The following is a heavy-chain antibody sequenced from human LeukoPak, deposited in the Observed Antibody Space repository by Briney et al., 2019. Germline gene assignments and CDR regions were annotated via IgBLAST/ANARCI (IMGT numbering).Heavy chain of an antibody. J-gene: IGHJ5*02. V-gene: IGHV3-72*01. Sequence: GGSLRLSCAASGFILSDHYIDWVRQAPGKGLEWVGRTRNKANSHTTEYAASVKGRFTISRDDPKNLLYLQMNSLKSEDTAVYYCGRSGRYRPSDLWGQGTLVTVSS. CDR3: GRSGRYRPSDL. CDR1: GFILSDHY. D-gene: IGHD1-26*01. CDR2: TRNKANSHTT.